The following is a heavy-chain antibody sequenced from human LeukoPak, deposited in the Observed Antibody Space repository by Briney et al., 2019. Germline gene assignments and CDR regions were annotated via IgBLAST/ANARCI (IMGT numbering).Heavy chain of an antibody. CDR1: GGSISSYY. CDR3: ARTTEDCSSTSCYQYWFDP. V-gene: IGHV4-59*01. CDR2: IYYSGST. J-gene: IGHJ5*02. D-gene: IGHD2-2*01. Sequence: SETLSLTCTVSGGSISSYYWSWIRQPPGKGLEWIGYIYYSGSTSYNPSLKSRVTISVDTSKNQISLKVRSVTAADTAVYYCARTTEDCSSTSCYQYWFDPWGQGTLVIVSS.